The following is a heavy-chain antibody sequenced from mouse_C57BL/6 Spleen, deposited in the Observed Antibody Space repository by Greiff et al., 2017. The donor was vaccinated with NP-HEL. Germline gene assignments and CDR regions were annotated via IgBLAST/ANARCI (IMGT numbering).Heavy chain of an antibody. CDR2: ISSGGDYI. V-gene: IGHV5-9-1*02. CDR3: TRDPSCEGYYTAWFAY. J-gene: IGHJ3*01. CDR1: GFTFSSYA. Sequence: EVQLVESGEGLVKPGGSLKLSCAASGFTFSSYAMSWVRQTPEQRLEWVAYISSGGDYIYYADTVKGRFTISRDNAGNTLYLQMSSLKSEDTAMYYCTRDPSCEGYYTAWFAYWGQGTLVTVSA. D-gene: IGHD2-3*01.